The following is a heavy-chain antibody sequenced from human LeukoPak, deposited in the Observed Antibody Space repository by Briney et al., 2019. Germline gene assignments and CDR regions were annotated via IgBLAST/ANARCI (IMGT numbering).Heavy chain of an antibody. CDR1: GFTFSDYY. CDR2: ISSSTTTI. D-gene: IGHD6-19*01. J-gene: IGHJ4*02. V-gene: IGHV3-11*01. Sequence: GGSLRLSCAASGFTFSDYYMGWIRQAPGEGLEWISYISSSTTTIYYADSVKGRFTISRDNAKNSLYLQMNSLRAEDTAVYYCANAYVAVAGIDYWGQGTLVTVSS. CDR3: ANAYVAVAGIDY.